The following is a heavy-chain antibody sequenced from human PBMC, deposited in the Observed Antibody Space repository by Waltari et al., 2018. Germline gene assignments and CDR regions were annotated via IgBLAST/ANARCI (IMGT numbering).Heavy chain of an antibody. CDR1: GGSISSYY. V-gene: IGHV4-4*09. D-gene: IGHD3-10*01. CDR2: ISTSGST. Sequence: QAQLQESGPGLVKPSETLSLTCTVSGGSISSYYWSWTRQTPGKGLEWIGDISTSGSTNYNPSLTSRVPISLDTSNNPFSLKLVSVTAAVTAVYSCARFGTMVRCGSHAFDIWGQGTMVTVSS. J-gene: IGHJ3*02. CDR3: ARFGTMVRCGSHAFDI.